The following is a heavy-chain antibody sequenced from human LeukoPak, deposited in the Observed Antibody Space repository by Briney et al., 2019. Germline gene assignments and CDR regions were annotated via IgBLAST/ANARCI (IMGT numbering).Heavy chain of an antibody. CDR1: GFTFSSYA. V-gene: IGHV3-23*01. Sequence: GGSLRLSCAASGFTFSSYAMSWVRQAPGKGLEWVSAISGSGGSTYYADSVKGRFTISRDNSKNTLCLQMNSLRAEDTAVYYCAKDGVRVTFLSPRDYIWGSYRLGYFDYWGQGTLVTVSS. D-gene: IGHD3-16*02. J-gene: IGHJ4*02. CDR3: AKDGVRVTFLSPRDYIWGSYRLGYFDY. CDR2: ISGSGGST.